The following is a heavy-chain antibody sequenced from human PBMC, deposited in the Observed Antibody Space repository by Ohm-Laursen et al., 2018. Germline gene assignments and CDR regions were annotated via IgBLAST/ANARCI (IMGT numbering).Heavy chain of an antibody. CDR1: GYTFTGYY. CDR3: ASSSGIVGATNFDY. CDR2: INPNSGNT. D-gene: IGHD1-26*01. V-gene: IGHV1-18*04. Sequence: ASVKVSCKASGYTFTGYYMHWVRQAPGQGLEWMGWINPNSGNTNYAQKLQGRVTMTTDTSTSTAYMELRSLRSDDTAVYYCASSSGIVGATNFDYWGQGTLVTVSS. J-gene: IGHJ4*02.